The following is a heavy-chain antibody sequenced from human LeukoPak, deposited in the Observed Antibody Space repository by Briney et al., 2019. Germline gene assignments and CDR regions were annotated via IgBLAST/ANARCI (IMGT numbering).Heavy chain of an antibody. J-gene: IGHJ4*02. D-gene: IGHD3-22*01. CDR1: GFTFSSYG. V-gene: IGHV3-30*02. Sequence: GGSLRLSCAASGFTFSSYGMHWVRQAPGEGLEWVAFIRYDGSNKYYADSVKGRFTISRDNSKNTLYLQMNSLRAEDTAVYYCAKDRITMIAHWGQGTLVTVSS. CDR3: AKDRITMIAH. CDR2: IRYDGSNK.